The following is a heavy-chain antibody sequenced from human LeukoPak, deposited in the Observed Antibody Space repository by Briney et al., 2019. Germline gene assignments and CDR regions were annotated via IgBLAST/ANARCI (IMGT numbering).Heavy chain of an antibody. D-gene: IGHD1-26*01. CDR3: ARVARDGSYNYKDY. Sequence: GGSLRLSCAASGFTFSTYSMNWVRQSPGKGLEWVSSISSSASYLSYADSLKGRFTISRDNAKNSLYLQMNSLRAEDTAVYYCARVARDGSYNYKDYWGQGTLVTVSS. J-gene: IGHJ4*02. CDR2: ISSSASYL. CDR1: GFTFSTYS. V-gene: IGHV3-21*01.